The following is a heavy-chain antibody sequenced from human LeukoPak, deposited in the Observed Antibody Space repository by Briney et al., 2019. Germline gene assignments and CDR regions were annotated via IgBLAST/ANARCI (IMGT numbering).Heavy chain of an antibody. CDR3: ARDRSHIVGAPST. V-gene: IGHV1-2*02. CDR1: GYTFTGYY. CDR2: INPNSGGT. D-gene: IGHD1-26*01. J-gene: IGHJ5*02. Sequence: ASVKVSCKASGYTFTGYYMHWVRQAPGQGLEWMGWINPNSGGTNYAQKFQGRVTMTRDTSISTAYMELSRLRSDDTAVYYCARDRSHIVGAPSTWGQGTLVTVSS.